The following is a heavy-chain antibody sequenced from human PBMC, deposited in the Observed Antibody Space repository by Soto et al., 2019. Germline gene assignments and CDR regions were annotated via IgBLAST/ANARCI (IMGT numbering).Heavy chain of an antibody. J-gene: IGHJ5*02. CDR3: ARDKSPSNWFDP. V-gene: IGHV1-18*01. Sequence: ASVKVSCKASGYTFTSYGISWVRQAPGQGLEWMGWISAYNGNTNYAQRFQGRVTITRDTSASTAYMELSSLRSEDTAVYYCARDKSPSNWFDPWGQGTLVTVSS. CDR1: GYTFTSYG. CDR2: ISAYNGNT.